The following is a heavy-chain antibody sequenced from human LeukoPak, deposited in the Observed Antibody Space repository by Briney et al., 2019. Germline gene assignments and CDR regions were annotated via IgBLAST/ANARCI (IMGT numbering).Heavy chain of an antibody. CDR3: AKGVAGTGGTDY. V-gene: IGHV3-9*01. CDR1: GFTFDDYA. Sequence: GRSLRLSCAASGFTFDDYAMHWVRQAPGKGLEWVSGISWNSGSIGYADSVKGRFTISRDNAKNSLYLQMNSLRAEDTALYYCAKGVAGTGGTDYWGQGTLVTVSS. D-gene: IGHD6-19*01. CDR2: ISWNSGSI. J-gene: IGHJ4*02.